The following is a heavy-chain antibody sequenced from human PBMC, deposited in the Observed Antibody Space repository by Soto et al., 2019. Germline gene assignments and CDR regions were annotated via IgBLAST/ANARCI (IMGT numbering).Heavy chain of an antibody. CDR2: IYNSGST. Sequence: SETLSLTCAVSGGYISVGYYSWSWIRQPPGKGLEWIGFIYNSGSTYYNSSLKSRVTISVDRSKNHFFLNLTSVTAADTAAYYFATYRKFFKTWRQGTKVTVSS. CDR3: ATYRKFFKT. J-gene: IGHJ3*01. CDR1: GGYISVGYYS. V-gene: IGHV4-30-2*01.